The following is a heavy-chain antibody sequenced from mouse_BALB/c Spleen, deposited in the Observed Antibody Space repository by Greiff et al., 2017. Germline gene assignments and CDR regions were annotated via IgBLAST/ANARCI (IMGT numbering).Heavy chain of an antibody. J-gene: IGHJ2*01. CDR2: ISNGGGST. Sequence: EVQVVESGGGLVQPGGSLKLSCAASGFTFSSYTMSWVRQTPEKRLEWVAYISNGGGSTYYPDTVKGRFTISRDNAKNTLYLQMSSLKSEDTAMYYCARLRYDAFDYWGQGTTLTVSS. CDR3: ARLRYDAFDY. V-gene: IGHV5-12-2*01. CDR1: GFTFSSYT. D-gene: IGHD2-14*01.